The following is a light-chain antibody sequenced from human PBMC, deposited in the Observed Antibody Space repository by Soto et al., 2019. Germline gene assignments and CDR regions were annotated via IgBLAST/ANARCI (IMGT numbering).Light chain of an antibody. CDR1: QSVSSSY. CDR3: QQYGSSQT. Sequence: EIVLTQSPGTLSLSPGERATLSCRASQSVSSSYLAWYQQKPGQAPRLLIYGASSRATGIPNRFSGSGSGTDFPLTISRLEHEDFAVYYCQQYGSSQTFGGGTKVEIK. J-gene: IGKJ4*01. V-gene: IGKV3-20*01. CDR2: GAS.